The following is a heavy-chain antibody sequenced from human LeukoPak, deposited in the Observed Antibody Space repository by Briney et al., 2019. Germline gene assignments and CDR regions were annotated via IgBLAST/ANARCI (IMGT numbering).Heavy chain of an antibody. CDR1: GFTFSSYA. J-gene: IGHJ6*03. Sequence: PGGSLRLSCAASGFTFSSYAMHWVRQAPGKGLEWVAVISYDGSNKYYADSVKGRFTISRDNSKNTLYLQMNSLRAEDTAVYYCARGQVDFWSGYYTYYYYYYMDVWGKGTTVTVSS. V-gene: IGHV3-30*01. CDR2: ISYDGSNK. CDR3: ARGQVDFWSGYYTYYYYYYMDV. D-gene: IGHD3-3*01.